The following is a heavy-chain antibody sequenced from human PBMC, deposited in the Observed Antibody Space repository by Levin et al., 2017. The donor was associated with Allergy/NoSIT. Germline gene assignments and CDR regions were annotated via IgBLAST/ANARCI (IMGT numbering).Heavy chain of an antibody. CDR2: ISGDSSFI. J-gene: IGHJ6*02. Sequence: GESLKISCATSGFAFSQYGMNWVRQAPGKGPEWVSSISGDSSFIYYADSVKGRFTISRDNARNSFFLQMNSLRVEGAAIYYCAQRGGDYEGRYGLNVWGRGTTVSVS. CDR3: AQRGGDYEGRYGLNV. D-gene: IGHD4-17*01. CDR1: GFAFSQYG. V-gene: IGHV3-21*06.